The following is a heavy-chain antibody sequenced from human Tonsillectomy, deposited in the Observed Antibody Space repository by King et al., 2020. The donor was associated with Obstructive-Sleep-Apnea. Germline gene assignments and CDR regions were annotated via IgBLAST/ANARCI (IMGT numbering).Heavy chain of an antibody. D-gene: IGHD2/OR15-2a*01. Sequence: QLQESGPGLVKPSETLSLTCIVSGGSISSRIYYWDWIRQPPGKGLEWIGSIGYSGSSHYNPSLRSRVSISVDTSKNQFSLKLNSVTAADTAVYYCARESEDISVDIWGQGTMVTVSS. J-gene: IGHJ3*02. CDR3: ARESEDISVDI. V-gene: IGHV4-39*07. CDR2: IGYSGSS. CDR1: GGSISSRIYY.